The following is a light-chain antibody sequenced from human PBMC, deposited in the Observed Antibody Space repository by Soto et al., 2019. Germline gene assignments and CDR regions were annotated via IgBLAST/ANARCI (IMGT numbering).Light chain of an antibody. V-gene: IGKV1-39*01. CDR1: QSVNNY. CDR3: QQTYSSPLT. Sequence: DIQMTQSPSSLSASVGDRVTITCRASQSVNNYLHWYQQRSGGAPKLLIYAASNLQNGVPSRFSGSGSGTDFTLTISSLRPEDFATYFCQQTYSSPLTFGGGTKVEIK. CDR2: AAS. J-gene: IGKJ4*01.